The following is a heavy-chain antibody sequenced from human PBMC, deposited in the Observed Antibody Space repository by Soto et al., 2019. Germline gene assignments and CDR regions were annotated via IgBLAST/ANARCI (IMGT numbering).Heavy chain of an antibody. D-gene: IGHD3-22*01. V-gene: IGHV1-2*02. CDR3: ARGQYYYDSSGYYFDY. Sequence: ASVKVSCKASGYTFTGYYTHCVRQAPGQGLEWMGWINPNSGGTNYAQKFQGRVTMTRDTSISTAYMELSRLRSDDTAVYYCARGQYYYDSSGYYFDYWGQGTLVTVSS. CDR2: INPNSGGT. CDR1: GYTFTGYY. J-gene: IGHJ4*02.